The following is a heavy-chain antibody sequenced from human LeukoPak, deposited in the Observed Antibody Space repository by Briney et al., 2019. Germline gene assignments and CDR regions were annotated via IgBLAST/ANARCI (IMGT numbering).Heavy chain of an antibody. CDR3: AXGGXMVNPYYFDY. D-gene: IGHD5-18*01. CDR2: INHSGST. CDR1: GGSFSGYY. Sequence: SETLSLTCAVYGGSFSGYYWSWIRQPPGKGLEWIGEINHSGSTNYNPSLKSRVTISVDTSKNQFSLKLSSVTAADTAVYYCAXGGXMVNPYYFDYWGQGTLVTVSS. J-gene: IGHJ4*02. V-gene: IGHV4-34*01.